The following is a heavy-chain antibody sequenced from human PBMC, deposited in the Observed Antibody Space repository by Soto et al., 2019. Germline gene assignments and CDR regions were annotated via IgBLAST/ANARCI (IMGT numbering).Heavy chain of an antibody. V-gene: IGHV1-18*01. CDR2: ISAYNGNT. CDR3: ARAYSNYYYYYYYVDV. J-gene: IGHJ6*03. Sequence: GASVKVSCKASGYTFTSYGISWVRQAPGQGLEWMGWISAYNGNTNYAQKLQGRVTMTTDTSTSTAYMELRSLRSDDTAVYYCARAYSNYYYYYYYVDVWGKGTTVTVSS. D-gene: IGHD4-4*01. CDR1: GYTFTSYG.